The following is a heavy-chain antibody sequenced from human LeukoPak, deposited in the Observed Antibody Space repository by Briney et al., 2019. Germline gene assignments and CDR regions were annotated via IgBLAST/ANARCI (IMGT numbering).Heavy chain of an antibody. J-gene: IGHJ6*02. CDR3: ARDRRVAAGYHGMDV. CDR2: IYSGGST. Sequence: GSLRLSCAASGFTVSSNYMSWVRQAPGKGLEWVSVIYSGGSTYYADSVKGRFTISRDNSKNTLYLQMNSLRAEDTAVYYCARDRRVAAGYHGMDVWGQGTTVTVSS. V-gene: IGHV3-53*01. D-gene: IGHD2-15*01. CDR1: GFTVSSNY.